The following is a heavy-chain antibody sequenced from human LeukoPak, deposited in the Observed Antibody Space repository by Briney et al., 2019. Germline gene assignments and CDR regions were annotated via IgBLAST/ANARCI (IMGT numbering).Heavy chain of an antibody. CDR3: AKDITPSSKSGYFDY. V-gene: IGHV3-43*01. D-gene: IGHD4-11*01. CDR1: GFTFDDYT. J-gene: IGHJ4*02. Sequence: GGSLILSCAASGFTFDDYTMHWVRQAPGKGLEWVSLISWDGGSTYYADSVKGRFTISRDNSKNSLYLQMNSLRTEDTALYYCAKDITPSSKSGYFDYWGQGTLVTVSS. CDR2: ISWDGGST.